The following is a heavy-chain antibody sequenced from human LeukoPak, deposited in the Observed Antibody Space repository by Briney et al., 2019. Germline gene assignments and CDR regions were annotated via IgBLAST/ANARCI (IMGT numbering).Heavy chain of an antibody. CDR3: ARDHMNYDFWSGYSNWFDP. CDR1: GYTFTTYG. J-gene: IGHJ5*02. D-gene: IGHD3-3*01. Sequence: VASVKVSCKASGYTFTTYGITWVRQVPGQGLEWMGWISAYNGNTNYAQKFQGRVTMTTDTSTSTAYMELKSLRSDDTVVYYCARDHMNYDFWSGYSNWFDPWGQGTLVTVSS. CDR2: ISAYNGNT. V-gene: IGHV1-18*01.